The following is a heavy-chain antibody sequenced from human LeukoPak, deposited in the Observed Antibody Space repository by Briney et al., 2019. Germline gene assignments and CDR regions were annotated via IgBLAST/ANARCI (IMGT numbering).Heavy chain of an antibody. CDR3: ARDSGSYDFLPDY. Sequence: ASVKVSCKASGGTFSSYAISWVRQAPGQGLEWMGGIIPIFGTANYAQKFQGRVTITADESTSTAYMELSSLRSEDTAVYYCARDSGSYDFLPDYWGQGTLVTVSS. V-gene: IGHV1-69*13. CDR1: GGTFSSYA. J-gene: IGHJ4*02. CDR2: IIPIFGTA. D-gene: IGHD1-26*01.